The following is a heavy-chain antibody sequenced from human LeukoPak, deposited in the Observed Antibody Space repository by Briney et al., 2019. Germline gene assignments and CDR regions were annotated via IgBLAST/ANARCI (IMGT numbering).Heavy chain of an antibody. J-gene: IGHJ5*02. Sequence: PSETLSLTCSVSGGSIRSYYWSWIRQPPGKGLEWIGYIYHSGSTDYNPSLKGRVTISLDTSKNQFSLKLSSVTAADTAVYYCARVLCLGYCSSTSWGSGFDPWGQGTLVTVSS. CDR3: ARVLCLGYCSSTSWGSGFDP. V-gene: IGHV4-59*01. CDR2: IYHSGST. CDR1: GGSIRSYY. D-gene: IGHD2-2*01.